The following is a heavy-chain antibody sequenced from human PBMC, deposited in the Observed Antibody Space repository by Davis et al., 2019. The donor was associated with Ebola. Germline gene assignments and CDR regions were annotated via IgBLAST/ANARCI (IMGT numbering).Heavy chain of an antibody. CDR1: GYSFTSYW. CDR3: ARGGTQTRNFDY. V-gene: IGHV5-51*01. D-gene: IGHD1-1*01. CDR2: IYPGDSDT. J-gene: IGHJ4*02. Sequence: GESLKISCQGSGYSFTSYWIGWVRQLPGKGLEWMGIIYPGDSDTRYSPSFQGQVTVSADKSIGTAFLQWSSLKASDTAMYYCARGGTQTRNFDYWGQGTLVTVSS.